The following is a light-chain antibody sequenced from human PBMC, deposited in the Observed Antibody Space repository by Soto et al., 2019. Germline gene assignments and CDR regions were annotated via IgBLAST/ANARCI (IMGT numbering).Light chain of an antibody. Sequence: EIVLTQSPGTLSLSVGESVTLSCRASQSVNSDSLAWYQQKPGQSPRLLIYGASNRATGIPDRFSGSGSGTDFTLSISRVEPEDFTVYYCQQYGTSPPVTFGQGKRLEIK. CDR1: QSVNSDS. V-gene: IGKV3-20*01. CDR2: GAS. J-gene: IGKJ5*01. CDR3: QQYGTSPPVT.